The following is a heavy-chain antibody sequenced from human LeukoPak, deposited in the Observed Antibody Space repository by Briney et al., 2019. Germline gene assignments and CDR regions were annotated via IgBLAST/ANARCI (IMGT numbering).Heavy chain of an antibody. V-gene: IGHV4-59*08. J-gene: IGHJ6*02. CDR2: IYDSVFT. CDR3: ARHVPYYDSDFSAWGMDV. Sequence: SETLSLTCTVSGGSISSYYWSWIRQPPGKGLEWIGYIYDSVFTKYNPSLKSRVTISVDTSKSQFSLRLSSVTAADTAVYYCARHVPYYDSDFSAWGMDVWGQGTTVTVPS. D-gene: IGHD3-16*01. CDR1: GGSISSYY.